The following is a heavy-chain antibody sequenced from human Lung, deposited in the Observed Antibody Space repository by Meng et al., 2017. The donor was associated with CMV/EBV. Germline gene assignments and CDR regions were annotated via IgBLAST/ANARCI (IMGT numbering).Heavy chain of an antibody. J-gene: IGHJ4*02. V-gene: IGHV4-4*02. CDR3: ARGKQDAWELLAY. Sequence: QVQRQDPGPGLGKPSGTLSLTCGVSGVSISSNIRWTWVRQPPGKGLEWIGDIDDSGSTNYNPSLNSRISISLDKSKNHFSLKVNSVTAADTAVYYCARGKQDAWELLAYWGQGALVTGSS. CDR1: GVSISSNIR. CDR2: IDDSGST. D-gene: IGHD1-26*01.